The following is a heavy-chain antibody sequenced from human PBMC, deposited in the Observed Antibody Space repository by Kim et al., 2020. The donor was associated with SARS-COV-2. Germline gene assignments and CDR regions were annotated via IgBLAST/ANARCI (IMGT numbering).Heavy chain of an antibody. CDR3: ARVGDRGSGWSFLDH. J-gene: IGHJ4*02. Sequence: ASVKVSCKASGYIFTDYNIHWVRQAPGQGLEWVGRISPSSGGTKYAQTFQGRVTVTRDTSITTAYVELSGLRSDDTPLYYCARVGDRGSGWSFLDHWGQGTLVTVSS. CDR1: GYIFTDYN. V-gene: IGHV1-2*06. D-gene: IGHD6-19*01. CDR2: ISPSSGGT.